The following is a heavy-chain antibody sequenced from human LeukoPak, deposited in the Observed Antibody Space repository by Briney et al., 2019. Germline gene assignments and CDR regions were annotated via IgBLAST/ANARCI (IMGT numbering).Heavy chain of an antibody. J-gene: IGHJ3*02. CDR2: IYYSGST. Sequence: SETLSLTCTVSGGSISSYYWSWIRQPPGKGLEWIGYIYYSGSTNYNPSLKSRVTISVDTSKNQFSLKLSSVTAADTAVYYCASLFDYYDSSGYYYVRNDAFDIWGQGTMVTVSS. V-gene: IGHV4-59*08. CDR1: GGSISSYY. D-gene: IGHD3-22*01. CDR3: ASLFDYYDSSGYYYVRNDAFDI.